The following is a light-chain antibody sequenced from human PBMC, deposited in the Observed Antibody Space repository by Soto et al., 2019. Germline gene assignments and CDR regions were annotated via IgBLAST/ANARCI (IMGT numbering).Light chain of an antibody. CDR1: QDIRNY. Sequence: DIQMTQSPSSLSASVGDRVTITCRASQDIRNYLAWYRQTPGKVPKLLIYAAFTLQSGVPSRFSGSGAGTDFTLTISSLQPEDVATYYCQKYNSALWTFGQGTKVDI. V-gene: IGKV1-27*01. J-gene: IGKJ1*01. CDR3: QKYNSALWT. CDR2: AAF.